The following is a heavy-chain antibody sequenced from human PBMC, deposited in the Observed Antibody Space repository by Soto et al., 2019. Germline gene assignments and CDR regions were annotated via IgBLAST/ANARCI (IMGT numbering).Heavy chain of an antibody. CDR3: ARDSPYVDTAMVDAFDI. D-gene: IGHD5-18*01. CDR2: IIPIFGTA. Sequence: QVQLVQSGAEVQKPGSSVKVSCKASGGTFSSYAISWVRQAPGQGLEWMGGIIPIFGTANYAQKFQGRVTITADKSTSTAYMELSSLRSEDTAVYYCARDSPYVDTAMVDAFDIWGQGTMVTVSS. CDR1: GGTFSSYA. V-gene: IGHV1-69*06. J-gene: IGHJ3*02.